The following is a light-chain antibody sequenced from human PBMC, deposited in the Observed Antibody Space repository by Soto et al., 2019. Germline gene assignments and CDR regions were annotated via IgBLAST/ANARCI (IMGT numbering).Light chain of an antibody. CDR2: EVS. Sequence: QSALTQPASMSGSPGQSITISCTGTSNDIGTYRYVSWYQQHPGKVPKLIIFEVSDRPSGVSHRFSGSKSGNTASLTISGIQAEDEADYYCTSYTTSSTLVFGGGTKLTVL. CDR1: SNDIGTYRY. J-gene: IGLJ3*02. V-gene: IGLV2-14*01. CDR3: TSYTTSSTLV.